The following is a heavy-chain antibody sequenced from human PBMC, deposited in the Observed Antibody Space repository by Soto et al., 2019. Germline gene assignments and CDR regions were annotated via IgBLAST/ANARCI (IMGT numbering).Heavy chain of an antibody. D-gene: IGHD6-6*01. V-gene: IGHV4-39*02. CDR2: IYYSGST. J-gene: IGHJ4*02. CDR3: ASSIAARSGSVDY. CDR1: GGSISSNSYY. Sequence: KPSETLSLTCTVSGGSISSNSYYWGCIRQPPGKGLEWIGSIYYSGSTYYNPSLKSRVTISVDTSKSHFSLKLSSVTAADTAVYYCASSIAARSGSVDYWGQGTLVTVSS.